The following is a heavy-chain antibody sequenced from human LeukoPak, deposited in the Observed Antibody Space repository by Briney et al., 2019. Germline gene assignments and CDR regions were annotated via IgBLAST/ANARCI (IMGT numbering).Heavy chain of an antibody. CDR2: ISGSGGST. Sequence: GGSLRLSCAASGFTSNSYAMSWVRQAPGKGLEWVSAISGSGGSTFYADSVKGRFTISRDNSKNTLYLQMNSLRGEDTAVYYCAKEAGSGWTIFDYWGQGTLVTVSS. V-gene: IGHV3-23*01. D-gene: IGHD6-19*01. J-gene: IGHJ4*02. CDR1: GFTSNSYA. CDR3: AKEAGSGWTIFDY.